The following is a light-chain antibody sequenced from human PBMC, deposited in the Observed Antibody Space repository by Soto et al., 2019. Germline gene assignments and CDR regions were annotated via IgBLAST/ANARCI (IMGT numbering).Light chain of an antibody. J-gene: IGKJ4*02. CDR3: QQYATYHRT. V-gene: IGKV1-5*01. CDR2: DAS. Sequence: DIQMTQSPSTLSASVGDTVTVTCRASQSISGRLAWYQQKPGEAPHLIVYDASTLENGVSSRFSGSGSGTEFTLTINSLQTHDFETYYCQQYATYHRTFGRGTRLEVK. CDR1: QSISGR.